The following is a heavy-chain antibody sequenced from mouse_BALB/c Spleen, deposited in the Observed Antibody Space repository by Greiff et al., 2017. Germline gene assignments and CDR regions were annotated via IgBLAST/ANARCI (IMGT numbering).Heavy chain of an antibody. CDR2: INPSSGYT. J-gene: IGHJ2*01. CDR3: ASKRELDYFDY. Sequence: VQLVESGAELARPGASVKMSCKASGYTFTSYTMHWVKQRPGQGLEWIGYINPSSGYTNYNQKFKDKATLTADKSSSTAYMQLSSLTSEDSAVYYCASKRELDYFDYWGQGTTLTVSS. V-gene: IGHV1-4*01. CDR1: GYTFTSYT. D-gene: IGHD4-1*01.